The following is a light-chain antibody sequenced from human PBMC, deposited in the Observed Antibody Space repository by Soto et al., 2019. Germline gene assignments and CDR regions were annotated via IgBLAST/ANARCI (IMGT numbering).Light chain of an antibody. CDR3: NQALQTPPA. CDR2: LGS. CDR1: QSLLHSNGYNY. Sequence: DIVMTQSPLSLPVTPGEPASISCRSSQSLLHSNGYNYLDWYLQKPGQSPQLLIYLGSNRASGVPDRVSGSGSDTDSTLKISRVEAEDVGFYYCNQALQTPPAVGPGTKEDIK. J-gene: IGKJ3*01. V-gene: IGKV2-28*01.